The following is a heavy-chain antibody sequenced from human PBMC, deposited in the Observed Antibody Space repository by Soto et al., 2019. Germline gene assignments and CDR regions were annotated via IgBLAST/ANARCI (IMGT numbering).Heavy chain of an antibody. CDR2: ISYAGSNK. D-gene: IGHD4-17*01. CDR3: AKDASDVDYGILCCDY. V-gene: IGHV3-30*18. CDR1: GFTFSSYG. Sequence: QVQLVESGGGVVQPGRSLRLSCAASGFTFSSYGLHWVLQAPGKGLAWVAVISYAGSNKYYADSGKGRFTISRDNSKNTLDLQMNSLRAEATAVYYCAKDASDVDYGILCCDYWRQGTLVTVSS. J-gene: IGHJ4*02.